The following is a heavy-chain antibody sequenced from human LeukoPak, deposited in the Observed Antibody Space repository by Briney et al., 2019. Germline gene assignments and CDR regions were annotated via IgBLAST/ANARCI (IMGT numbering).Heavy chain of an antibody. Sequence: ASVKVSCKASGYTFTSYYMHWVRQAPGQGLEWMGIINPSGVSTSYAQKFQGRVTMTRDTPTSTVYMELSSLRSEDTAVYYCARERPPFGISYYYDSSGYSPSDYWGQGTLVTVSS. CDR2: INPSGVST. V-gene: IGHV1-46*01. D-gene: IGHD3-22*01. CDR3: ARERPPFGISYYYDSSGYSPSDY. J-gene: IGHJ4*02. CDR1: GYTFTSYY.